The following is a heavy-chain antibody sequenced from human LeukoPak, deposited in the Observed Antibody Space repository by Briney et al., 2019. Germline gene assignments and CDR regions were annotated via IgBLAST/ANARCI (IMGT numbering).Heavy chain of an antibody. CDR2: ISGTGSTI. J-gene: IGHJ5*02. D-gene: IGHD3-10*01. CDR3: AGDRWFGRYLGNWFDP. CDR1: GFTFSDYY. V-gene: IGHV3-11*01. Sequence: GGSLRLSCAASGFTFSDYYMSWVRQAPGKGLEWLSYISGTGSTIYYADSAKGRFTISRDNAKNSLYLHITSLRAEDTAVYYCAGDRWFGRYLGNWFDPWGQGTLVTVSS.